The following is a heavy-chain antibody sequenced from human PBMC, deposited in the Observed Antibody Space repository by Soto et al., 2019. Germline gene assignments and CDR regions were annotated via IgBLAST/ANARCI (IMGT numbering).Heavy chain of an antibody. Sequence: GESMKISCKGSEYSFTSYWIGWVRQMPGKGLEWMGIIYTGDSDTRYSPSFQGQATISADKSIRTAYLQWSSLKASDTAMYYGASTHSGSYYNFDYWGQGTLVTVSS. J-gene: IGHJ4*02. CDR2: IYTGDSDT. CDR1: EYSFTSYW. V-gene: IGHV5-51*01. D-gene: IGHD1-26*01. CDR3: ASTHSGSYYNFDY.